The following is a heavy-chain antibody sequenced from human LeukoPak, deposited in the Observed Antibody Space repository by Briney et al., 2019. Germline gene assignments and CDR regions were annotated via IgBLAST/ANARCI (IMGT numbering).Heavy chain of an antibody. J-gene: IGHJ5*02. CDR2: VIPIFGTA. CDR1: GGTFSSHA. CDR3: ARVKPAYCGGDCYWYNWFDP. Sequence: ASVEVSCQASGGTFSSHAISWGRKAPGQGVEWMGGVIPIFGTANYAQKFQGRVTITADESTSTAYMELSSLRSEDTAVYYCARVKPAYCGGDCYWYNWFDPWGQGTLVTVSS. D-gene: IGHD2-21*02. V-gene: IGHV1-69*01.